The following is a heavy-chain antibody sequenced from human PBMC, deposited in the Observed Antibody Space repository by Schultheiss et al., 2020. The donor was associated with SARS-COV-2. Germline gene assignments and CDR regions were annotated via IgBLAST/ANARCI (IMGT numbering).Heavy chain of an antibody. CDR2: ISSSSSYI. D-gene: IGHD3-10*01. CDR1: GFTFSSYS. J-gene: IGHJ3*02. CDR3: ARDVWFGEADAFDI. V-gene: IGHV3-21*01. Sequence: GGSLRLSCAASGFTFSSYSMNWVRQAPGKGLEWVSSISSSSSYIYYADSVKGRFTISRDNAKNSLYLQMNSLRAEDTAVYYCARDVWFGEADAFDIWGQGTMVTVSS.